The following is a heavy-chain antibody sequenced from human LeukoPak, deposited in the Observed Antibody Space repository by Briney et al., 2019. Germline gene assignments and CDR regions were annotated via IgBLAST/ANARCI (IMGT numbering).Heavy chain of an antibody. V-gene: IGHV3-21*04. CDR3: AKGRTGNSYGYGIDY. CDR2: ISSSSSYI. CDR1: GFTFSSYS. D-gene: IGHD5-18*01. J-gene: IGHJ4*02. Sequence: PGGSLRLSCAASGFTFSSYSMNWVRQAPGKGLEWVSSISSSSSYIYYADSVKGRFTISRDNSKNTLYLQMNSLRAEDTAVYYCAKGRTGNSYGYGIDYWGQGTLVTVSS.